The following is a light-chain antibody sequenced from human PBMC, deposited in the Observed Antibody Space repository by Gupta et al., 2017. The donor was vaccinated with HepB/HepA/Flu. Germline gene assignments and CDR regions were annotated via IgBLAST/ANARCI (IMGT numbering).Light chain of an antibody. CDR1: QSVLYSSNNKNY. Sequence: GSLGERATINCKSSQSVLYSSNNKNYLAWYQQKPGQPPKLLIYWASTRESGVPDRFSGSGSGTDFTLTISSLQAEDVAVYYCQQYYSTPPFTFGPGTKVEIK. J-gene: IGKJ3*01. CDR2: WAS. V-gene: IGKV4-1*01. CDR3: QQYYSTPPFT.